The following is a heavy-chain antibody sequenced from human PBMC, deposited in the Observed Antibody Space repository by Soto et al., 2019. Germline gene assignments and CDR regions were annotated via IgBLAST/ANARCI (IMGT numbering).Heavy chain of an antibody. J-gene: IGHJ4*02. CDR2: IYPGDSDT. D-gene: IGHD3-10*01. CDR1: GYSFTTYW. Sequence: GESLKISCKGSGYSFTTYWIAWVRQMPGKGLERMGIIYPGDSDTRYSPSFQGQVTFSADKSISTAYLQWSSPKASDTAMYYCGRHSSGFPCSFDYWGQETLVTVSS. CDR3: GRHSSGFPCSFDY. V-gene: IGHV5-51*01.